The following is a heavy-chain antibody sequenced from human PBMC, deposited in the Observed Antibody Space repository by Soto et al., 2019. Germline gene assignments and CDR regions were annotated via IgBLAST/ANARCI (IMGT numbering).Heavy chain of an antibody. V-gene: IGHV4-39*01. CDR1: GGSISSSSYY. D-gene: IGHD3-9*01. Sequence: SETLSLTCTVSGGSISSSSYYWGWIRQPPGKGLEWIGSIYYSGSTYYNPSLKSRVTISVDTSKNQFSLKLSSVTAADTAVYYCAKYYDILTGYFAFDIWGQGTMVTVSS. J-gene: IGHJ3*02. CDR2: IYYSGST. CDR3: AKYYDILTGYFAFDI.